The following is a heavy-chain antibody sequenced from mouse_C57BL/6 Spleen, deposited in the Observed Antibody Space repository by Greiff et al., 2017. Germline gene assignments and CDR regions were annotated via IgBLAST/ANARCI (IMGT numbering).Heavy chain of an antibody. CDR1: GYTFTDYN. CDR2: INPNNGGT. V-gene: IGHV1-18*01. D-gene: IGHD2-2*01. CDR3: ARYGSWYFDV. J-gene: IGHJ1*03. Sequence: EVKLVESGPELVKPGASVKIPCKASGYTFTDYNMDWVKQSHGKSLEWIGDINPNNGGTIYNQKFKGKATLTVDKSSSTAYMELRSLTSEDTAVYYCARYGSWYFDVWGTGTTVTVSS.